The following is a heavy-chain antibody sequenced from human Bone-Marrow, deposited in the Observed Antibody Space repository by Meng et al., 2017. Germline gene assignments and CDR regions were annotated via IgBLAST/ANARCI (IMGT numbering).Heavy chain of an antibody. CDR2: ISYDGSNK. CDR3: VRDFGGDRDY. V-gene: IGHV3-30*03. Sequence: QVQLVESGGGVVQAGRSLRLSCAASGFTFSSYGMHWVRQAPGKGLEWVAVISYDGSNKYHADSVKGRFTISRDNSKNTLYLQMNRLRAEDTAVYYCVRDFGGDRDYWAQGILVTVSS. J-gene: IGHJ4*02. CDR1: GFTFSSYG. D-gene: IGHD3-10*01.